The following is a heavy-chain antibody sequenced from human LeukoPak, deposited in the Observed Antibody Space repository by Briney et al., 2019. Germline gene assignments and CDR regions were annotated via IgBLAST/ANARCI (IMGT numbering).Heavy chain of an antibody. CDR1: GGSFSGYY. V-gene: IGHV4-34*01. D-gene: IGHD2-15*01. CDR3: ARHRGYCSGSSCHPFDY. CDR2: INHSGST. Sequence: SETLSLTCAVYGGSFSGYYWSWIRQPPGKGLEWIGEINHSGSTNYNPSLESRLTMSGDTSKNQFSLKLSSMTAADTAVYYCARHRGYCSGSSCHPFDYWGQGTLVTVSS. J-gene: IGHJ4*02.